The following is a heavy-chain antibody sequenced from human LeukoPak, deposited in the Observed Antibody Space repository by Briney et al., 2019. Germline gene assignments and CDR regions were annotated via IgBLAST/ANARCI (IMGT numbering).Heavy chain of an antibody. CDR3: STDGDGYIEFGH. CDR1: AFTFKNAW. CDR2: IKDKDDDVTR. V-gene: IGHV3-15*01. J-gene: IGHJ4*02. Sequence: GRCLRPAWEADAFTFKNAWTNSVRQPPGGWRGWVGRIKDKDDDVTRDYAASVKGRFFISRDDSKNTVHLQMNSLRIEDTGIYYCSTDGDGYIEFGHWGQGILVSVSA. D-gene: IGHD5-24*01.